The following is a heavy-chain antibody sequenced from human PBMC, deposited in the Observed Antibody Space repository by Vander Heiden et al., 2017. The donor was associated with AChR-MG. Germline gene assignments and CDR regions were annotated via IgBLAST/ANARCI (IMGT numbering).Heavy chain of an antibody. CDR1: GGTFSSYA. CDR2: IIPIFGTA. Sequence: QVQLVQSGAEVKKPGSSVKVSCKASGGTFSSYAISWVRQAPGQGLEWMGGIIPIFGTANYAQKFQGRVTITADESTSTAYMELSSLRSEDTAVYYCARDGVDIVVVVAASPYYYYGMDVWGQGTTVTVSS. CDR3: ARDGVDIVVVVAASPYYYYGMDV. D-gene: IGHD2-15*01. J-gene: IGHJ6*02. V-gene: IGHV1-69*01.